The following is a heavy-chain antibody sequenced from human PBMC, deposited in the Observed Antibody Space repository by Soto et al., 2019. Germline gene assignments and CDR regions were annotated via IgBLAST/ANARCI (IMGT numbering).Heavy chain of an antibody. CDR3: AKGAQESIAVAGFAY. Sequence: EVQLLESGGGLVQPGGSLRLSCAASGFTFSSYAMSWVRQAPGKRLEWVSAISGSGGSTYYADSVKGRFTISRDNSKNTLYLQMNSLRAEDTAVYYYAKGAQESIAVAGFAYWGQGTLVTVSS. CDR1: GFTFSSYA. D-gene: IGHD6-19*01. CDR2: ISGSGGST. V-gene: IGHV3-23*01. J-gene: IGHJ4*02.